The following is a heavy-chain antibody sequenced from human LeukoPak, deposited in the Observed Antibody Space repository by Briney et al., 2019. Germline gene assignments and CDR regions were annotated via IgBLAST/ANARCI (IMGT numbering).Heavy chain of an antibody. Sequence: GGSLRLSCAASGFSFSSYEMNWVRQAPGKGLEWVSAISGSGGSTYYADSVKGRFTISRDNSKNTLYLQMNSLRAEDTAVYYCAQGRYFGDVWGKGTTVTISS. CDR1: GFSFSSYE. V-gene: IGHV3-23*01. CDR3: AQGRYFGDV. J-gene: IGHJ6*04. CDR2: ISGSGGST. D-gene: IGHD3-9*01.